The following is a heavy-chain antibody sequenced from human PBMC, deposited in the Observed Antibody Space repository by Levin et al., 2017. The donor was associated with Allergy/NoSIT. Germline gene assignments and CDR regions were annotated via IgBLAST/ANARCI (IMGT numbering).Heavy chain of an antibody. CDR3: ARTRHHWLVPHFDD. Sequence: ASVKVSCKASEGSFKRYGVSWVRQAPGQGLEWVGGIVPLFGGPTYGQNFQGRVTIVTADSTNTAYMELTSLRSDDTALYFCARTRHHWLVPHFDDWGLGTQLTVSS. V-gene: IGHV1-69*05. J-gene: IGHJ4*02. CDR1: EGSFKRYG. D-gene: IGHD6-6*01. CDR2: IVPLFGGP.